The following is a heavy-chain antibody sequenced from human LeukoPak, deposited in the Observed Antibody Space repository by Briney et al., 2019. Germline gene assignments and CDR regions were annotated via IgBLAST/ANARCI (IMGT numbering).Heavy chain of an antibody. CDR2: INWNGGST. Sequence: PGGSLRLSCAASGFTFDDYGMSWVRQAPGQGLEWVSGINWNGGSTGYADSVKGRFTISRDNAKNSLYLQMNSLRAEDTALYYCAVTTVTTFFVASDYWGQGTLVTVSS. J-gene: IGHJ4*02. CDR3: AVTTVTTFFVASDY. CDR1: GFTFDDYG. D-gene: IGHD4-17*01. V-gene: IGHV3-20*04.